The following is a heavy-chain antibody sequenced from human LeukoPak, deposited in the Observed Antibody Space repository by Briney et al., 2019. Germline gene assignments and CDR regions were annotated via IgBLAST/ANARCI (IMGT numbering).Heavy chain of an antibody. V-gene: IGHV3-23*01. CDR2: VSDSGDST. J-gene: IGHJ4*02. D-gene: IGHD4-17*01. Sequence: GGSLRLSCAACGFTFSNYAMSWVRQAPGKGLEWVSAVSDSGDSTYYAGSVKGRFTISRANPKSTLYLQIDSLRAEDTAVYYCAKFWDFGDYAIDYCGQGTPGTVSS. CDR3: AKFWDFGDYAIDY. CDR1: GFTFSNYA.